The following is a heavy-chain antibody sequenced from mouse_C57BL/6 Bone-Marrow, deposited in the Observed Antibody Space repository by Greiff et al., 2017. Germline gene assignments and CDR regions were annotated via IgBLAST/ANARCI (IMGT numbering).Heavy chain of an antibody. D-gene: IGHD2-2*01. CDR2: IDPSDSYT. J-gene: IGHJ3*01. CDR1: GYTFTSYW. Sequence: QVQLQQPGAELVMPGASVKLSCKASGYTFTSYWMHWVKQRPGQGLEWIGEIDPSDSYTNYNQKFKGKSTLTVDKSSSTAYMQLSSLTSEDSAVYYCARSRPYGYLFAYWGKGTLVTVSA. V-gene: IGHV1-69*01. CDR3: ARSRPYGYLFAY.